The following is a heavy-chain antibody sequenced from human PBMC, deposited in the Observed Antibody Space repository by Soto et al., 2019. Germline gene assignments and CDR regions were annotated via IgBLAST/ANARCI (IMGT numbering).Heavy chain of an antibody. J-gene: IGHJ4*02. V-gene: IGHV3-30*18. D-gene: IGHD1-26*01. Sequence: QVQLLESGGGVVQPGRSLRLSCVASGFTFSSYGMHWFRQAPGKGLEWVAIISYDGSNTYYADSVKGRFTISRDKSKKTQYRQMNSLRAEDTSVYYCEKEGGLSGSYYISSSDYFDYWGPGTLVTVSS. CDR1: GFTFSSYG. CDR2: ISYDGSNT. CDR3: EKEGGLSGSYYISSSDYFDY.